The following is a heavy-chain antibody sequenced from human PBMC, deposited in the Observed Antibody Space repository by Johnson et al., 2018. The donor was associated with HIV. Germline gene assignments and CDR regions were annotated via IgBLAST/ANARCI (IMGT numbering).Heavy chain of an antibody. Sequence: QVQLVESGGGVVQPGRSLRLSCAASGFTFSSYGMHWVRQAPGKGLEWVAVVWSDGINKYYADSVRGRFTISRDNSKNTLHLQMNSLRAEDTAVYYCAKCIWGSSLIDAFDIWGQGTMVTVSS. CDR3: AKCIWGSSLIDAFDI. D-gene: IGHD6-13*01. J-gene: IGHJ3*02. V-gene: IGHV3-33*06. CDR2: VWSDGINK. CDR1: GFTFSSYG.